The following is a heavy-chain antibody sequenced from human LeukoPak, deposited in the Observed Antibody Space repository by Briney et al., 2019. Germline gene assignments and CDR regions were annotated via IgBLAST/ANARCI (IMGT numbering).Heavy chain of an antibody. D-gene: IGHD3-10*01. V-gene: IGHV3-23*01. CDR1: GITLSNYG. CDR3: AKEALGTMVRGVIRNWFDP. CDR2: ISDSGGRT. J-gene: IGHJ5*02. Sequence: GGSLRLSCAVSGITLSNYGMSWVRQAPGKGLEWVAGISDSGGRTKYADSVKGRFTISRDNSKNTLYLQMNSLRAEDTAVYYCAKEALGTMVRGVIRNWFDPWGQGTLVTVSS.